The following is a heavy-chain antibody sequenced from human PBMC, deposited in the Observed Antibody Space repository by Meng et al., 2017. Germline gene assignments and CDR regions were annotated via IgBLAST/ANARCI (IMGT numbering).Heavy chain of an antibody. V-gene: IGHV6-1*01. CDR2: AYYRSKWYH. Sequence: GARLVTPSQNLSLICAIFGDSVASNSAAWNWIRQSPARGLEWLGRAYYRSKWYHDYAESVKSRISIDPDTSKNQFSLQLRSVTPEDSAVYYCARGSYSFDSWGQRTLVTVSS. CDR3: ARGSYSFDS. CDR1: GDSVASNSAA. J-gene: IGHJ4*02. D-gene: IGHD1-26*01.